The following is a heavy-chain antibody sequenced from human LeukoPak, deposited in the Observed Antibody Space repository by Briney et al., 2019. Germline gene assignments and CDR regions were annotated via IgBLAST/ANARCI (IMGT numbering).Heavy chain of an antibody. Sequence: GGSLRLSCAASGFIVSSNYMSWVRQAPGKGLEWVSVIYSGGSIYYADSMKGRFTISRDNSKNTLYLHINSLRAEDTAVYYCVKDNPLDYWGQGTLVIVSS. V-gene: IGHV3-66*01. CDR1: GFIVSSNY. CDR2: IYSGGSI. D-gene: IGHD1-14*01. J-gene: IGHJ4*02. CDR3: VKDNPLDY.